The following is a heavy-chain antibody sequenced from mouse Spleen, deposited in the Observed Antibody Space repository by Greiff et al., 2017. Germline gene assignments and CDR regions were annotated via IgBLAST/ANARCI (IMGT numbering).Heavy chain of an antibody. CDR3: ARRIYYGNYGYFDD. CDR1: GDSITSGY. V-gene: IGHV3-8*02. D-gene: IGHD2-1*01. CDR2: ISYSGST. J-gene: IGHJ1*01. Sequence: EVKLVESGPSLVKPSQTLSLTCSVTGDSITSGYWNWIRKFPGNKLEYMGYISYSGSTYYNPSLKSRISITRDTSKNQYYLQLNSVTTEDTATYYCARRIYYGNYGYFDDWGAGTTVTVSS.